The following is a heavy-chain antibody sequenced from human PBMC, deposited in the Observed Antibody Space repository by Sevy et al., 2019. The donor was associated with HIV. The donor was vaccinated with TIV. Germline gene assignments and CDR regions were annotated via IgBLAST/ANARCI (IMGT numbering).Heavy chain of an antibody. CDR2: IYASGST. D-gene: IGHD5-12*01. CDR1: GGSISSETYD. Sequence: SETLSLTCSVSGGSISSETYDWNWIRQPAGKGLEWIGRIYASGSTNYNPSLKSRVTISVDTSKTHFSLELNSVTAADTAVYYCARGAPPVDWLQFSRAFDYWGQGSLATVSS. V-gene: IGHV4-61*02. CDR3: ARGAPPVDWLQFSRAFDY. J-gene: IGHJ4*02.